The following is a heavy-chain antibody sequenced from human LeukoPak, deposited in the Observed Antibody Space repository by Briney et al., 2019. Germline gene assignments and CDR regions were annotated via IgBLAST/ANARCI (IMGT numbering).Heavy chain of an antibody. CDR3: ARVERGDGDGRDY. V-gene: IGHV3-74*03. J-gene: IGHJ4*02. CDR1: GFTFSNYW. Sequence: GGSLRLSCAASGFTFSNYWIHWVRQAPGKGLVWVSRIDNAGSITTYADSVKGRFTISRDNAENTLYLQMNSLRVEDTAVYYCARVERGDGDGRDYWGQGTLVTVSS. D-gene: IGHD2-21*02. CDR2: IDNAGSIT.